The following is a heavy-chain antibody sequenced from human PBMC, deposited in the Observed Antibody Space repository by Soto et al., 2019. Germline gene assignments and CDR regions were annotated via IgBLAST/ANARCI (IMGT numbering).Heavy chain of an antibody. J-gene: IGHJ6*02. Sequence: SETLSLTCTVSGGSVSSGSYYWSWIRQPPGKGLEWIGYIYYSGSTNYNPSLKSRVTISVDTSKNQFSLKLSSVTAADTAVYYCARGVRVDGYQPSYYYGMDVWGQGTTVTVSS. V-gene: IGHV4-61*01. CDR2: IYYSGST. D-gene: IGHD5-12*01. CDR3: ARGVRVDGYQPSYYYGMDV. CDR1: GGSVSSGSYY.